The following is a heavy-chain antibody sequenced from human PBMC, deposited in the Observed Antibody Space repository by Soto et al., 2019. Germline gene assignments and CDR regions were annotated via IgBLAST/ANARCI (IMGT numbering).Heavy chain of an antibody. Sequence: GSTYYNPPLKSRVTISVDTSKNQFSLKLSSVTAADTAVYYCARGAGGMDVWGQGTTVTVSS. V-gene: IGHV4-31*02. D-gene: IGHD1-26*01. J-gene: IGHJ6*02. CDR3: ARGAGGMDV. CDR2: GST.